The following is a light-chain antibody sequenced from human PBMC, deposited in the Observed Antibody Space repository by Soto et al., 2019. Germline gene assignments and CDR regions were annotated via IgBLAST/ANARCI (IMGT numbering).Light chain of an antibody. CDR1: QDSANY. CDR2: DAS. Sequence: DIPMTQSPSSLSASVGDRVTITCQASQDSANYLNWYQQKAGRAPKFLIYDASNLETGVPSRFSGRGSGTDFTFTISSLQPEDIATYYCQQYDNLPLTFGGGTKVEIK. V-gene: IGKV1-33*01. CDR3: QQYDNLPLT. J-gene: IGKJ4*01.